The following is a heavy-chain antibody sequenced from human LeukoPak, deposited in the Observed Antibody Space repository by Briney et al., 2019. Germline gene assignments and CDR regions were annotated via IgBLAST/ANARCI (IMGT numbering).Heavy chain of an antibody. CDR3: AKVRRDSDFDY. Sequence: GGSLRLSCAASGFTFGSYAMSWVRQAPGKGLEWVSAIIGSGGSTYYADSVKGRFTISRDNSKDTLYLQMNSLTAEDTAVYYCAKVRRDSDFDYWGQGTLVTVSS. V-gene: IGHV3-23*01. CDR1: GFTFGSYA. D-gene: IGHD4-11*01. CDR2: IIGSGGST. J-gene: IGHJ4*02.